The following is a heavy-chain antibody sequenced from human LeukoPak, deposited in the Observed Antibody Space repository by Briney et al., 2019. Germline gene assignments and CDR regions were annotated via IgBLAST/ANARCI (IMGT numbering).Heavy chain of an antibody. CDR1: GGSISSSYY. J-gene: IGHJ4*02. D-gene: IGHD3-22*01. CDR3: ARIRYYYDSGDYPHYFDY. V-gene: IGHV4-39*01. CDR2: FYYSGST. Sequence: ASETLSLTCTVSGGSISSSYYWGWIRQPPGKGLEWIGTFYYSGSTYYNPSLKSRVAVSVDTSKNQFSLKLSSVTAEDTAVYYCARIRYYYDSGDYPHYFDYWGQGTLVTVSS.